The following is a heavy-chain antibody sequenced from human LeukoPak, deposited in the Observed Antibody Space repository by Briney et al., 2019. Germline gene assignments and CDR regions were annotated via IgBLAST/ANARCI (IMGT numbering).Heavy chain of an antibody. Sequence: GGSLTLSCAASGSTFSSYCTRWVRQPPGKWQEWVAVISYDGSNKYYADSVKGRFTISRDNSMNTLYLQMNSLRAEDTAVYYCAKDLGYCSGGSCYLFDYWGQGTLVTVSS. V-gene: IGHV3-30*18. CDR3: AKDLGYCSGGSCYLFDY. D-gene: IGHD2-15*01. J-gene: IGHJ4*02. CDR1: GSTFSSYC. CDR2: ISYDGSNK.